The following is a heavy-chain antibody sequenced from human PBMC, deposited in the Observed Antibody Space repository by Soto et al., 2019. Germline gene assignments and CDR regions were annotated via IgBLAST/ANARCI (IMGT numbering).Heavy chain of an antibody. CDR3: ARVIGIAVAGGAFDI. CDR2: INPSGGST. D-gene: IGHD6-19*01. V-gene: IGHV1-46*01. Sequence: QVQLVQSGAEVKKPGASVKVSCKASGYTFTSYYRHWVRQAPGQGLEWMGIINPSGGSTSYAQKFQSRVTMTRDTSTSTVYIELSSRRSEDTAVYYCARVIGIAVAGGAFDIWGQGTMVTVSS. CDR1: GYTFTSYY. J-gene: IGHJ3*02.